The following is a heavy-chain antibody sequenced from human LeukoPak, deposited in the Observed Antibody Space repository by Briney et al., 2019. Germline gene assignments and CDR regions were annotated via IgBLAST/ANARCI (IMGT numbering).Heavy chain of an antibody. CDR3: ARPLKFPDLWNAFDI. CDR1: RFIFSNYA. J-gene: IGHJ3*02. CDR2: ISSDGSNT. Sequence: GGSLRLSCAASRFIFSNYAIHWVRQAPGKGLHWVAVISSDGSNTYYADSVKGRFTISRDNSKNTLYPQMDSLRTEDTAVYYCARPLKFPDLWNAFDIWGQGTLVTVSS. D-gene: IGHD3-3*01. V-gene: IGHV3-30-3*01.